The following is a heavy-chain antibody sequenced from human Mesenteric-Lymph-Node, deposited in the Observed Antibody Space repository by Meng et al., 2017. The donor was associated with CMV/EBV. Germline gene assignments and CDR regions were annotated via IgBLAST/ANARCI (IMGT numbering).Heavy chain of an antibody. D-gene: IGHD2-21*01. V-gene: IGHV3-53*01. J-gene: IGHJ6*02. Sequence: GESLKISCAASGFIFSDYYMTWIRQAPGKGLEWVSIIFSGGNTYYAGSVKGRFTVSRDNSKNTLFLQMNSLRAEDTAVYHCARRYWGAWGMDVWGQGTTVTVSS. CDR3: ARRYWGAWGMDV. CDR2: IFSGGNT. CDR1: GFIFSDYY.